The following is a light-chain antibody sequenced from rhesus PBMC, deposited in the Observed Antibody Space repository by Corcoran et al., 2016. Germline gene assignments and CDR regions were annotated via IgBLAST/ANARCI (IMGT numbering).Light chain of an antibody. Sequence: DIQMTQSPSSLSASVGDRVTITCRASQGISDYLSWYQQKPGKAPKRLIYTASRLERGVPSRFSGSGEGTGCTLTISSLQPEDVAAYYCLHGYSTPPTFGGGTKVELK. J-gene: IGKJ4*01. CDR3: LHGYSTPPT. V-gene: IGKV1-36*02. CDR2: TAS. CDR1: QGISDY.